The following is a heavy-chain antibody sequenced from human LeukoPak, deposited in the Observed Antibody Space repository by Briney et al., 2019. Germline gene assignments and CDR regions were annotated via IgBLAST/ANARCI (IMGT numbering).Heavy chain of an antibody. J-gene: IGHJ4*02. CDR3: ARDFETRGYSGYEYYFDY. D-gene: IGHD5-12*01. CDR2: ISYDGSNK. Sequence: GGSLRLSCAAFGFTFSSYAMHWVRQAPGKGLEWVAVISYDGSNKYYADSVKGRFTISRDNSKNTLYLQMNSLRAEDTAVYYCARDFETRGYSGYEYYFDYWGQGTLVTVSS. V-gene: IGHV3-30-3*01. CDR1: GFTFSSYA.